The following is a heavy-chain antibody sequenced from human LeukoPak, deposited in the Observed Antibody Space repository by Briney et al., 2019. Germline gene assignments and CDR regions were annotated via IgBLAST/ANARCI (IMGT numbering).Heavy chain of an antibody. J-gene: IGHJ4*02. Sequence: AGGSLRLSCAASGFTFSSYAMHWVRQAPGKGLEWVAVISYDGSNKYYADSVKGRFTISRDNSKNTLYLQMNSLRAEDTAVYYCARGHALRQFDYWGQGTLVTVSS. CDR3: ARGHALRQFDY. V-gene: IGHV3-30-3*01. D-gene: IGHD3-3*01. CDR2: ISYDGSNK. CDR1: GFTFSSYA.